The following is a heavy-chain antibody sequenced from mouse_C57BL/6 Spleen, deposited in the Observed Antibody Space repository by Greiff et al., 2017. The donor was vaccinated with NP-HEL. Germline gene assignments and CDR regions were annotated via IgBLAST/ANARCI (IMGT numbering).Heavy chain of an antibody. Sequence: VQVVESGPGLVAPSQSLSITCTVSGFSLTSYGVHWVRQPPGKGLEWLVVIWSDGSTTYNSASKSRLSISKDNSKSQVFLKMNSLQTDDTAMYYCARHRDYDGYYYAMDYWGQGTSVTVSS. CDR3: ARHRDYDGYYYAMDY. CDR1: GFSLTSYG. CDR2: IWSDGST. V-gene: IGHV2-6-1*01. D-gene: IGHD2-4*01. J-gene: IGHJ4*01.